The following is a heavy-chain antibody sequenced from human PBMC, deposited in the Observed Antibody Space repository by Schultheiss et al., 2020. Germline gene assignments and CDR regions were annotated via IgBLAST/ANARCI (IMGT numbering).Heavy chain of an antibody. D-gene: IGHD5-24*01. CDR1: GFTLSDYW. CDR2: VKSDGSET. Sequence: GGSLRLSCEVSGFTLSDYWMHWVRQAPGKGLVWVSRVKSDGSETNYADAVKGRFTISRDTAKNTLYLQMSSLRVEDTAVYYCIRGRKRWVWGRGTTVTVSS. V-gene: IGHV3-74*01. CDR3: IRGRKRWV. J-gene: IGHJ6*04.